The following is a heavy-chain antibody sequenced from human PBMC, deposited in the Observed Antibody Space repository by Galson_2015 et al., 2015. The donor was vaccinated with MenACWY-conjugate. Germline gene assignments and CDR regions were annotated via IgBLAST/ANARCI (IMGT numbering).Heavy chain of an antibody. CDR2: IDPTDSYT. Sequence: QSGAEVKKPGESLRISCKGSGYSFANYWINWVRQMPGKGLEWMGRIDPTDSYTNYSPSFQGHVTISADKSISTAYLQWSSLKASDTAMYYCARHEGGRYYDTSGYDWGQGTLVTVSS. D-gene: IGHD3-22*01. CDR3: ARHEGGRYYDTSGYD. V-gene: IGHV5-10-1*01. J-gene: IGHJ4*02. CDR1: GYSFANYW.